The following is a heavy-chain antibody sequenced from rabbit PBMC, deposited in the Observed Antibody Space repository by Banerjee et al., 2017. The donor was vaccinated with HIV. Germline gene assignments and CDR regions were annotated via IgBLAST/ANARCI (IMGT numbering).Heavy chain of an antibody. V-gene: IGHV1S45*01. J-gene: IGHJ4*01. D-gene: IGHD1-1*01. Sequence: QEQMEESGGDLVKPEGSLTLTCTASSFSFSNKYVMGWVRPAPGKGLEWIACINTNSGTAVYASWAKGRFTISKTSSTTVTLQMTSLTAAATATYFCARGGDSDSGYAFNLWGPGTLVTVS. CDR2: INTNSGTA. CDR3: ARGGDSDSGYAFNL. CDR1: SFSFSNKYV.